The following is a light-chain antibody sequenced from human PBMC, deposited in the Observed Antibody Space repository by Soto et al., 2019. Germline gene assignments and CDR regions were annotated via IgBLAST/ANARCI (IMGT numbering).Light chain of an antibody. V-gene: IGLV2-14*03. CDR2: DVT. CDR1: SSDVGDIGNYNS. J-gene: IGLJ2*01. CDR3: SSYVSSLRV. Sequence: QSVLTQPASVSGSPGQSINISCTGTSSDVGDIGNYNSVSWYQQHPGKAPKLMIYDVTDRPSGVSNRFSGSKSGNTASLTISGLQAEDEAHYYCSSYVSSLRVFGGGTKVTVL.